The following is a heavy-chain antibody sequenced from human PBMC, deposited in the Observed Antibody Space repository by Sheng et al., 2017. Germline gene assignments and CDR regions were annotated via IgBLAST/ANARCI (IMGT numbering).Heavy chain of an antibody. D-gene: IGHD6-25*01. CDR1: GFMFSTYW. CDR2: IKEDGSEK. CDR3: ARMCSGACSGPNRGFDS. V-gene: IGHV3-7*05. J-gene: IGHJ4*02. Sequence: EMQLVESGGGLVQPGGSLRLSCTASGFMFSTYWMIWVRQAPGQGLQFVANIKEDGSEKDYVDSVRGRFSISRDNAKTSLYLQMNSLRAEDTAVYFCARMCSGACSGPNRGFDSWGQGTQVTVSS.